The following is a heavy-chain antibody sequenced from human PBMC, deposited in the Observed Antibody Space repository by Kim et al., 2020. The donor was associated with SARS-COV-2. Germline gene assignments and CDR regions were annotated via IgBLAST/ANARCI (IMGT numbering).Heavy chain of an antibody. J-gene: IGHJ6*02. Sequence: ADSVKGRFTISRDNAKNSLYLQRNSLRAEDTAVYYCARDSGGSGGMDVWGQGTTVTVSS. D-gene: IGHD3-16*01. CDR3: ARDSGGSGGMDV. V-gene: IGHV3-21*01.